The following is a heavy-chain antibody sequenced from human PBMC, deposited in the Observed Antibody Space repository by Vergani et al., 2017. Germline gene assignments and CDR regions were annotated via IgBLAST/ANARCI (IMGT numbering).Heavy chain of an antibody. CDR1: GGSISSGGYY. Sequence: QVQLQESGPGLVKPSQTLSLTCTVSGGSISSGGYYWSWIRQHPGKGLEWIGYIYYSGSTYYNPSLKSRVTISVDTSKNQFSLKLSSVTAADTAVYYCARHAYYDSSGYYYGGALYFDYWGQGTLVTVSS. V-gene: IGHV4-31*03. CDR2: IYYSGST. CDR3: ARHAYYDSSGYYYGGALYFDY. J-gene: IGHJ4*02. D-gene: IGHD3-22*01.